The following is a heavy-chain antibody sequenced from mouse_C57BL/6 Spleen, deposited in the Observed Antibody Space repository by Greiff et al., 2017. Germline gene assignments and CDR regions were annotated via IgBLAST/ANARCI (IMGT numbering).Heavy chain of an antibody. J-gene: IGHJ3*01. CDR3: ARGGLLPPFAY. V-gene: IGHV5-17*01. D-gene: IGHD2-3*01. Sequence: EVQGVESGGGLVKPGGSLKLSCAASGFTFSDYGMHWVRQAPEKGLEWVAYISSGSSTIYYADTVKGRFTISRDNAKNTLFLQMTSLRSEDTAMYYCARGGLLPPFAYWGQGTLVTVSA. CDR2: ISSGSSTI. CDR1: GFTFSDYG.